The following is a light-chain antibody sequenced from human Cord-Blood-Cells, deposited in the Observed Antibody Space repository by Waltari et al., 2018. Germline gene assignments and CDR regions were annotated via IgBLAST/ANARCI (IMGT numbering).Light chain of an antibody. Sequence: SYVLTQPPSVSVAPGKTARITCGGNNIGSKSGHWYQQTPGQAPVLVVYDQSDRPSGIPERFSGSNSGNTATLAISRVEAGDEADYYCQVWDSSSDHWVFGGGTKLTVL. CDR1: NIGSKS. J-gene: IGLJ3*02. V-gene: IGLV3-21*03. CDR3: QVWDSSSDHWV. CDR2: DQS.